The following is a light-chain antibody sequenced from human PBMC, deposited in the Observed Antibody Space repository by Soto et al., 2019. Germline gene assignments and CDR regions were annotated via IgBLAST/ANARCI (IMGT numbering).Light chain of an antibody. CDR3: QQYNTYST. Sequence: DIQVTQSPSSLSASVGDRVTITCRASQSISSWLAWYQQKPGKAPKLLIYDASYLASGVPSRFSGSGSGTEFTLTISSLQPDDFATYYCQQYNTYSTFGQGTKVDIK. V-gene: IGKV1-5*01. J-gene: IGKJ1*01. CDR1: QSISSW. CDR2: DAS.